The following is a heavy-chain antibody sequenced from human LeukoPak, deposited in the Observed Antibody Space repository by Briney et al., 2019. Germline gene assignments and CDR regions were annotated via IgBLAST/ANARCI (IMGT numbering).Heavy chain of an antibody. CDR2: IWYDGSNK. V-gene: IGHV3-33*01. J-gene: IGHJ4*02. Sequence: GGSLRLSCAASGFTFSSYGMHWVRQAPGKGLEWVAVIWYDGSNKYYADSVKGRFTISRDDSKNTLYVQMNSLRGEDTATYYCARATVLAASRQLAHFDYWGQGTLVTVSS. CDR1: GFTFSSYG. D-gene: IGHD2-15*01. CDR3: ARATVLAASRQLAHFDY.